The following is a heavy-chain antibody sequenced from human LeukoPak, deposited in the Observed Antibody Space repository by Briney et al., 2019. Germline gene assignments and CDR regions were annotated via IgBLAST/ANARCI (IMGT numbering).Heavy chain of an antibody. CDR3: ARGDCSSTSCFYYMDV. V-gene: IGHV1-69*05. CDR1: GGTFSSYA. J-gene: IGHJ6*03. D-gene: IGHD2-2*01. CDR2: IIPIFGTA. Sequence: ASVTVSCKASGGTFSSYAISWVRQAPGQGLEWMGGIIPIFGTANYAQKFQGRVTITTDESTSTAYMELSSLRSEDTAVYYCARGDCSSTSCFYYMDVWGKGTTVTVSS.